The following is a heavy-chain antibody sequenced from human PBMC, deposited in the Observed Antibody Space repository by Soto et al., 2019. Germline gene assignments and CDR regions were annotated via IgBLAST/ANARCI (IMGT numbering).Heavy chain of an antibody. CDR2: ISGSGGST. Sequence: EVQLLESGGGLVQPGGSLRLSCAASGFTFSSYAMSWVRQAPGKGLEWVSAISGSGGSTYYADSVKGRFTISRDNSKNTLYLQMNSLKAEDTAVNYCAIGRDGRPGGSCDYWGQGPLVTVSS. V-gene: IGHV3-23*01. CDR1: GFTFSSYA. CDR3: AIGRDGRPGGSCDY. D-gene: IGHD1-26*01. J-gene: IGHJ4*02.